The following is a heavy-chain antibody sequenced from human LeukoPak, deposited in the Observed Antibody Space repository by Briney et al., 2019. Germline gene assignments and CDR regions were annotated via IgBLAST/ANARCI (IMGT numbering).Heavy chain of an antibody. D-gene: IGHD5-18*01. CDR1: GFTLSSFG. V-gene: IGHV3-30*18. CDR3: AKDRGYPAR. J-gene: IGHJ4*02. CDR2: ISYDGSNK. Sequence: PGGSLRLSCAASGFTLSSFGMNWARQAPGKGLEWVAVISYDGSNKYYADSVKGRFTISRDNSKNTLYLQMNSLRAEDTAVYYCAKDRGYPARWGQGTLVTVSS.